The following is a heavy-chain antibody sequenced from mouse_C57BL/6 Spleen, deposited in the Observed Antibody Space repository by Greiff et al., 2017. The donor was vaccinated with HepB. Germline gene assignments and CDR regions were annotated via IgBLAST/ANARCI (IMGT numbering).Heavy chain of an antibody. CDR1: GYTFTSYW. V-gene: IGHV1-64*01. Sequence: VQLQQPGAELVKPGASVKLSCKASGYTFTSYWMHWVKQRPGQGLEWIGMIHPNSGSTNYNEKFKSKATLTVDKSSSTAYMQLSSLTSEDSAVYYCASNDYDDVAWFAYWGQGTLVTVSA. D-gene: IGHD2-4*01. CDR3: ASNDYDDVAWFAY. CDR2: IHPNSGST. J-gene: IGHJ3*01.